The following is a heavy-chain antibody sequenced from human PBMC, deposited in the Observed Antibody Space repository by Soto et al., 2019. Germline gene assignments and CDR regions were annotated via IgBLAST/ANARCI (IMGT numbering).Heavy chain of an antibody. Sequence: SETLSLTCNVSGGSISDFYWSWIRQSPGKRLGWIGYLYYTGSTNYNPALKSRVTISLDTSKNQFSLKVRSATAADTAVYYCARGGGYDFRSSQAPPIDVWGQGTTVTVSS. D-gene: IGHD3-3*01. CDR2: LYYTGST. CDR1: GGSISDFY. V-gene: IGHV4-59*01. CDR3: ARGGGYDFRSSQAPPIDV. J-gene: IGHJ6*02.